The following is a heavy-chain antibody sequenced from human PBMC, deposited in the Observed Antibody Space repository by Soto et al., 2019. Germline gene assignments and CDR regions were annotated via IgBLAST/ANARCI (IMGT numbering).Heavy chain of an antibody. CDR2: IYYSGST. CDR1: GGSISSSGYY. D-gene: IGHD2-2*01. J-gene: IGHJ5*02. Sequence: QLHLQESGPGLVKPSETLSLTCTVSGGSISSSGYYCGWIRQPPGKGLEWIGSIYYSGSTSYNPSLKSRVTMSVDTSKNQLSLKLSSVTAADTAVYYCARLHCNSPNCVPLDPWGQGTLVTVSS. CDR3: ARLHCNSPNCVPLDP. V-gene: IGHV4-39*01.